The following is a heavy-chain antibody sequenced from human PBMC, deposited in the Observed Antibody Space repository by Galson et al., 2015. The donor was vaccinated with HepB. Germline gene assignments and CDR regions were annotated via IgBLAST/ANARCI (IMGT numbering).Heavy chain of an antibody. CDR1: GFTFSNAW. CDR3: TSQWGYCSSTSCYTPRLYYYYMDV. J-gene: IGHJ6*03. V-gene: IGHV3-15*01. D-gene: IGHD2-2*02. Sequence: SLRLSCAASGFTFSNAWMSWVRQAPGKGLEWVGRIKSKTDGGTTDYAAPVKGRFTISRDDSKNTLYLQMNSLKTEDTAVYYCTSQWGYCSSTSCYTPRLYYYYMDVWGKRTTVTVSS. CDR2: IKSKTDGGTT.